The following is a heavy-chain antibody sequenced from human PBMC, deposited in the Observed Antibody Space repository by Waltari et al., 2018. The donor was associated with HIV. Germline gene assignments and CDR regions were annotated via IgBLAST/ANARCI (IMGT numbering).Heavy chain of an antibody. Sequence: EVQLVESGGGLVQPGGSLRLSCAASGFTFSSYWMHWVRQAPGKGRVWVSRINSDGSSTSYSSSVKCRFTIARDNAKNTLYLQMNSLRAEDTAVYDCAASCILLDYWGQGTLVTVAS. CDR2: INSDGSST. CDR1: GFTFSSYW. J-gene: IGHJ4*02. CDR3: AASCILLDY. D-gene: IGHD2-21*01. V-gene: IGHV3-74*01.